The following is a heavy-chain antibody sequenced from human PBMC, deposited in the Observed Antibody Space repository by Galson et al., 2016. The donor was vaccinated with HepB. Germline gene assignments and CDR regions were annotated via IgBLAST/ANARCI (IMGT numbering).Heavy chain of an antibody. J-gene: IGHJ3*01. CDR1: GFTFSSFE. Sequence: SLRLSCAASGFTFSSFEMNWVRRAPGKGLEWLSYISRGGDNIHYADSVKGRFTISRDNAKNALYLQMNSLRAEDTATYYCAREGEWGTITTPGGDAFDAWGQGTMVTGSS. CDR2: ISRGGDNI. D-gene: IGHD1-1*01. CDR3: AREGEWGTITTPGGDAFDA. V-gene: IGHV3-48*03.